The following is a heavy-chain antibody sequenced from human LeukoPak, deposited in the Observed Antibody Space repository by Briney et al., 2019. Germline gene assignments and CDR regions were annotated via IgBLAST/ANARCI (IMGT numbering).Heavy chain of an antibody. CDR3: ARGKGYSYGYFWFDP. CDR2: INHSGST. Sequence: SETLSLTCAVYGGSFSGYYWSWIRQPPGKGLEWIGEINHSGSTNYNPSLKSRVTISVDTPKNQFSLKLSSVTAADTAVYYCARGKGYSYGYFWFDPWGQGTLVTVSS. CDR1: GGSFSGYY. V-gene: IGHV4-34*01. D-gene: IGHD5-18*01. J-gene: IGHJ5*02.